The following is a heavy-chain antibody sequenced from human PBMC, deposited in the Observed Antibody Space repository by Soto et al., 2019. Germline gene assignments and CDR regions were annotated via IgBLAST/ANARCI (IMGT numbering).Heavy chain of an antibody. CDR3: AADPYHGSGADCYSIDLPGVSYNGIDF. CDR2: IVVGSGNT. V-gene: IGHV1-58*01. Sequence: SVKVSCKASGFTFSNSAVQWVRQARGQRLEWLGWIVVGSGNTNYAQKFQDRVTISRDMSTSTAYMDLGSLRSEDTAVYYCAADPYHGSGADCYSIDLPGVSYNGIDFWGQGTSVTVSS. CDR1: GFTFSNSA. D-gene: IGHD2-21*01. J-gene: IGHJ6*02.